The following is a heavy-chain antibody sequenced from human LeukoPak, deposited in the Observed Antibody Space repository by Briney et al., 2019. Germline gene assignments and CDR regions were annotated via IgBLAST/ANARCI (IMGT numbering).Heavy chain of an antibody. CDR2: IWYDGSNK. CDR3: ARGDYYDSSGYYSNFDY. Sequence: GRSLRLSCAASGFTFSSYGMHWVRQAPGKGLEWVAVIWYDGSNKYYADSVKGRFTISRDNSKNTLYLQMNSLRAEDTAVYYCARGDYYDSSGYYSNFDYWGQGTLVTVSS. D-gene: IGHD3-22*01. CDR1: GFTFSSYG. J-gene: IGHJ4*02. V-gene: IGHV3-33*01.